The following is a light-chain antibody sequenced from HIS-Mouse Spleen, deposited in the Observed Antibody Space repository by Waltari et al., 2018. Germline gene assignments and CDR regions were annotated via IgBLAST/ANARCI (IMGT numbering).Light chain of an antibody. J-gene: IGKJ1*01. V-gene: IGKV1-5*03. CDR2: KAS. Sequence: DIQMTQSPSTLSASVGDRVPITCRASQSISSWLPWYQQKPGKAPKLLSYKASSLESGVPSRFSGSGSGTECTLTISSLQPDDFATYYCQQYNSYPWTFGQGTKVEIK. CDR3: QQYNSYPWT. CDR1: QSISSW.